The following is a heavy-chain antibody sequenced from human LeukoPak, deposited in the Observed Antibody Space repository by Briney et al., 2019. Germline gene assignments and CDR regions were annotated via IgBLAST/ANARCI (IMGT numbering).Heavy chain of an antibody. CDR3: ARAGLEMATIFGY. V-gene: IGHV4-34*01. Sequence: PSETLSLTCTVSGGSISGYYWSWIRQPPGKGLEWIGEINHSGSTNYNPSLKSRVTISVDTSKNQFSLKLSSVTAADTAVYYCARAGLEMATIFGYWGQGTLVTVSS. CDR2: INHSGST. D-gene: IGHD5-24*01. CDR1: GGSISGYY. J-gene: IGHJ4*02.